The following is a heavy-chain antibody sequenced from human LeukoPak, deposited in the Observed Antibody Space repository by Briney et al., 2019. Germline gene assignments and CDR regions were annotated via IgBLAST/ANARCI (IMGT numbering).Heavy chain of an antibody. CDR3: SGRDSSRSPRAY. V-gene: IGHV3-7*03. Sequence: GGSLRLSCAASGLTFTDFWMNWVRLAPGRGLEWLANIKPDGSERYYVDSVKGRFAISRDNAKNEVYLEMNSVRAEDTGVYYCSGRDSSRSPRAYWGQGTLVSVSP. D-gene: IGHD2-2*01. J-gene: IGHJ4*02. CDR2: IKPDGSER. CDR1: GLTFTDFW.